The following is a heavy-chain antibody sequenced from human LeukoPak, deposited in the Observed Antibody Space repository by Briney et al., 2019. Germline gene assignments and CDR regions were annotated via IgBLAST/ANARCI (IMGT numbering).Heavy chain of an antibody. V-gene: IGHV3-73*01. J-gene: IGHJ4*02. Sequence: GGSLRLSCAASGFTFSGSAMHWVRQASGKGLEWVGRIRSKANSYATAYAASVKGRFTISRDDSKNTAYLQMNSLKTEDTAVYYCARLSKLEPDGVFDYWGQGTLVIVSS. CDR2: IRSKANSYAT. CDR1: GFTFSGSA. D-gene: IGHD1-1*01. CDR3: ARLSKLEPDGVFDY.